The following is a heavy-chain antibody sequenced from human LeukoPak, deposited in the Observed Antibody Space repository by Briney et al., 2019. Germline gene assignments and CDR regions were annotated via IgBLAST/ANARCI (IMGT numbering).Heavy chain of an antibody. V-gene: IGHV3-49*04. CDR2: IGSKAYGGTT. J-gene: IGHJ4*02. Sequence: PGGSLRLSCTASGFTFGDYAMSWVRQAPGKGLEWVGFIGSKAYGGTTEYAASVKGRFTISRDDSKSIAYLQMNSLKTEDTAVYYCTRVARNWNYFDYWGQGTLVTVSS. CDR1: GFTFGDYA. D-gene: IGHD1-1*01. CDR3: TRVARNWNYFDY.